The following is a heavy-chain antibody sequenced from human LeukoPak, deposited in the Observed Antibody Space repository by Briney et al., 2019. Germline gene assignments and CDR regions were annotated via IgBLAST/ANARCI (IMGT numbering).Heavy chain of an antibody. V-gene: IGHV4-39*07. CDR1: GGSISSSSYY. CDR3: ARDLTASNAFDM. CDR2: IYYSGST. D-gene: IGHD2-21*02. J-gene: IGHJ3*02. Sequence: SETLSLTCTVSGGSISSSSYYWGWIRQPPGKGLEWIGSIYYSGSTYYNPSLKSRVTISVDTSKNQFSLKLSSVTAADTAVYYCARDLTASNAFDMWGQGAMVTVSS.